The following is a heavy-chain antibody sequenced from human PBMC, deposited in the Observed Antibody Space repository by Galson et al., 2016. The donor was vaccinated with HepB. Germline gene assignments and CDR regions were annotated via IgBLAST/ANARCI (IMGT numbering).Heavy chain of an antibody. D-gene: IGHD3-22*01. CDR2: IRSKTYGGTT. CDR3: TRSDYYDSSGPPGY. J-gene: IGHJ4*02. CDR1: GFTFGGYA. V-gene: IGHV3-49*03. Sequence: SLRLSCAGSGFTFGGYAMNWFRQAPGKGLEWVAFIRSKTYGGTTKYAASVKGRFTISRHDSNSIAYLQMNSLKTEDTAVYYCTRSDYYDSSGPPGYWGQGTPVTVSS.